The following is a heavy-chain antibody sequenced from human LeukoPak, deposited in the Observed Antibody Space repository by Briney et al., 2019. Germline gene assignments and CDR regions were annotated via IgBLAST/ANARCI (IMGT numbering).Heavy chain of an antibody. CDR2: INPSGGST. V-gene: IGHV1-46*01. CDR1: GYTFTSYG. Sequence: GASVKVSCKASGYTFTSYGISWVRQAPGQGLEWMGIINPSGGSTSYAQKFQGRVTMTRDTSTSTVYMELSSLRSEDTAVYYCARDNADYGDPPLFDYWGQGTLVTVSS. CDR3: ARDNADYGDPPLFDY. J-gene: IGHJ4*02. D-gene: IGHD4-17*01.